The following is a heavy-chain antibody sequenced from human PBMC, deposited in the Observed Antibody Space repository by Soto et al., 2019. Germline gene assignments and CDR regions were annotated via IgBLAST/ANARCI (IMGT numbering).Heavy chain of an antibody. CDR3: TRGYSLVVRDMYRTRCDD. J-gene: IGHJ4*02. Sequence: QITLKESGPTLVKPTQTLTLTCTFSGFSLSTSGVGVGWIRQPPGKALEWLALIYWDDEQRYSPSLKTRLTITKDTINNQVGLRINHMDPVDTATYYCTRGYSLVVRDMYRTRCDDWGQGTLVTGSS. CDR2: IYWDDEQ. CDR1: GFSLSTSGVG. D-gene: IGHD3-10*01. V-gene: IGHV2-5*02.